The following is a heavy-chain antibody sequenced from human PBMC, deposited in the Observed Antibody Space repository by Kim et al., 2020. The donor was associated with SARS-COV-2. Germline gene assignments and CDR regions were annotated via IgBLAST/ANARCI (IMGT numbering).Heavy chain of an antibody. Sequence: GGSLRLSCAASGFTLSNYWLSWVRQAPGKGLEWVANIKQDGSEKNYVDSVKGRFTISRDNAKKSLYLQMNSLRAEDTAVYYCARVRYYGSGYFDYRGQGTLVTVSS. CDR2: IKQDGSEK. CDR1: GFTLSNYW. J-gene: IGHJ4*02. V-gene: IGHV3-7*01. D-gene: IGHD3-10*01. CDR3: ARVRYYGSGYFDY.